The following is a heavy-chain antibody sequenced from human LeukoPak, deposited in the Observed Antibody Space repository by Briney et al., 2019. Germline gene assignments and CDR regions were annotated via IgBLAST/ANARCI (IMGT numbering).Heavy chain of an antibody. Sequence: SETLSFTCTVSGGSIGSYYWSWIRQPAGKGLEWIGRIYTSGSTNYNPSLKSRVTMSVDTSKNQFSLKLSSVTAADTAVYYCAREAYFYDILTGYLDYWGQGTLVTVSS. CDR2: IYTSGST. D-gene: IGHD3-9*01. CDR1: GGSIGSYY. J-gene: IGHJ4*02. V-gene: IGHV4-4*07. CDR3: AREAYFYDILTGYLDY.